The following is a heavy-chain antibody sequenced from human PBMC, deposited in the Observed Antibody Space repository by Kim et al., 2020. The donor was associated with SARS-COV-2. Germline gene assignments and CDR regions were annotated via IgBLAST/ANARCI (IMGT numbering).Heavy chain of an antibody. CDR3: ARGQWELLPFDY. J-gene: IGHJ4*02. Sequence: SETLSLTCAVSGGSISSSNWWCWVSQPPGKGLEWIGVIYHSGSTNYNPSLKSRVTISVDKSKNQFSLQLSSVTAADTTVYYCARGQWELLPFDYWGQGTLVTVSS. CDR1: GGSISSSNW. D-gene: IGHD1-26*01. CDR2: IYHSGST. V-gene: IGHV4-4*02.